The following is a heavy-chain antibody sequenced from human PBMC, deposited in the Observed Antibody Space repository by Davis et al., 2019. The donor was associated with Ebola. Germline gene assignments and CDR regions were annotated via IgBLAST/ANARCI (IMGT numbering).Heavy chain of an antibody. V-gene: IGHV4-61*01. CDR2: IYYSGST. Sequence: MPSETLSLTCTVSGGSVSSGNYYWSWIRQPPGKGLEWIGYIYYSGSTNYNPSLKSRVTISVDTSKNQFSLKLSSVTAADTAVYYCARDRGIAARRFDYWGQGTLVTVSS. CDR3: ARDRGIAARRFDY. CDR1: GGSVSSGNYY. J-gene: IGHJ4*02. D-gene: IGHD6-6*01.